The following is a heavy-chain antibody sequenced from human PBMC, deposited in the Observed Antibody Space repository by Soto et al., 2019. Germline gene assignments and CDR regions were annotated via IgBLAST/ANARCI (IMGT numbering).Heavy chain of an antibody. CDR1: GFTFSSYA. D-gene: IGHD6-6*01. V-gene: IGHV3-30-3*01. CDR3: AGSYYYYYGMDV. CDR2: ISYDGSNK. Sequence: QVQLVESGGGVVQPGRSLRLSCASGFTFSSYAMHWVRQAPGKGLEWVAVISYDGSNKYYADSVKGRFTISRDNSKNPLYLQMNSLRAEDTAVYYCAGSYYYYYGMDVWGQGTTVTVSS. J-gene: IGHJ6*02.